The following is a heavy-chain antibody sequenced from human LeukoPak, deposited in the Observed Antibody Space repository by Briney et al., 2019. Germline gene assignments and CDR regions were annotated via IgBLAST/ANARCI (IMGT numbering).Heavy chain of an antibody. J-gene: IGHJ6*03. CDR3: ARGLGGGYEHYYYYYYYMDV. CDR1: GYTFTSYD. CDR2: MNPNSGNT. D-gene: IGHD5-12*01. V-gene: IGHV1-8*03. Sequence: ASVKVSCKASGYTFTSYDINWVRQATGQGLEWMGWMNPNSGNTGYAQKFQGRVTITRNTSISTAYMELSSLRSEDTAVYYCARGLGGGYEHYYYYYYYMDVWAKGPRSPSP.